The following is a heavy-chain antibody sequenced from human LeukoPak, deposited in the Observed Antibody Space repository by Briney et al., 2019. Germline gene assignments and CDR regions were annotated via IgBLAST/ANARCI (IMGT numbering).Heavy chain of an antibody. V-gene: IGHV4-4*07. CDR1: GFTFSGSA. Sequence: GSLRLSCAASGFTFSGSAMHWIRQPAGKGLEWIGRIYTSGSTNYNPSLKSRVTISVDTSKNQFSLKLSSVTAADTAVYYCARSRVAAAVDIWGQGTMVTVSS. D-gene: IGHD6-13*01. CDR2: IYTSGST. J-gene: IGHJ3*02. CDR3: ARSRVAAAVDI.